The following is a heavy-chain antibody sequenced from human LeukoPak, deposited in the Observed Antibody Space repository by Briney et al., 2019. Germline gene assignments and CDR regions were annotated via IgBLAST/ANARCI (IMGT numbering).Heavy chain of an antibody. CDR2: ISSSSSTI. D-gene: IGHD3-22*01. V-gene: IGHV3-48*01. CDR3: ARGAYYYED. Sequence: GGSLRLSCAASGFTFSSHSMNWVRQAPGKGLEWASYISSSSSTIYYADSVKGRFTISRDNAKNSLYLQMNSLRTEDTAVYYCARGAYYYEDWGQGTLVTVSS. CDR1: GFTFSSHS. J-gene: IGHJ4*02.